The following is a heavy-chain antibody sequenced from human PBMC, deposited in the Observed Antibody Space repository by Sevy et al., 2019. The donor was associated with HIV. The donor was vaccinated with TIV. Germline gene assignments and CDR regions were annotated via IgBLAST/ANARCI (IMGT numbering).Heavy chain of an antibody. CDR2: ISHDERYK. D-gene: IGHD2-21*02. CDR3: ARLVSCGGDCYYLDS. V-gene: IGHV3-30*01. Sequence: GGSLRLSCAASGFSFSDYDMHWVRQAPGKGLDWVAVISHDERYKNYAKSVKVRFTISRDNFKNTLFLQRDSLRPEDTAVYFCARLVSCGGDCYYLDSWGQGALVTVSS. J-gene: IGHJ4*02. CDR1: GFSFSDYD.